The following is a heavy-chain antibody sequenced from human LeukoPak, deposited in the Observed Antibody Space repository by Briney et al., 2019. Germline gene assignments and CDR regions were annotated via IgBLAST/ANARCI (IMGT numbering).Heavy chain of an antibody. Sequence: GGSLRLSCAASGFTFDDYTMHWVRQAPGKGLEWVSTISGSGGSTYYADSVEGRFTISRDNSKNTLYLQMNSLRVEGTALYYCAKATQERYYDSSGSEAFDIWGQGTMVTVSS. CDR3: AKATQERYYDSSGSEAFDI. CDR2: ISGSGGST. J-gene: IGHJ3*02. V-gene: IGHV3-23*01. D-gene: IGHD3-22*01. CDR1: GFTFDDYT.